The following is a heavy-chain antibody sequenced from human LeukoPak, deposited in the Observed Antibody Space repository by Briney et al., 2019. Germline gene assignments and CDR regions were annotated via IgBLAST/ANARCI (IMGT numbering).Heavy chain of an antibody. CDR3: ARDHISMVQGSYSGFYYYMDV. Sequence: PGGSLRLSCAASGFTFSSDNMNWVRQAPGKGLEWVSSISSSSTYIYYADSVKGRFTISRDNAKNSLYLQMNSLRAEDTAVYYCARDHISMVQGSYSGFYYYMDVWGKGTTVTVSS. CDR2: ISSSSTYI. V-gene: IGHV3-21*01. D-gene: IGHD3-10*01. CDR1: GFTFSSDN. J-gene: IGHJ6*03.